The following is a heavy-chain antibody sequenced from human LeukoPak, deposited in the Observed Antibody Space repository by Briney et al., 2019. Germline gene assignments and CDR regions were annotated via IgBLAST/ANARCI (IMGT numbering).Heavy chain of an antibody. CDR3: ATNLGGYCSSTGCPSGYYFDY. D-gene: IGHD2-2*01. Sequence: ASVKVSCKASGGTFSSYAISWVRQAPGQGLEWMGRIIPIFGIANYAQKFQGRVTITADKSTSTAYMELSSLRSEDTAVYYCATNLGGYCSSTGCPSGYYFDYWGQGTLVTVSS. CDR1: GGTFSSYA. J-gene: IGHJ4*02. V-gene: IGHV1-69*04. CDR2: IIPIFGIA.